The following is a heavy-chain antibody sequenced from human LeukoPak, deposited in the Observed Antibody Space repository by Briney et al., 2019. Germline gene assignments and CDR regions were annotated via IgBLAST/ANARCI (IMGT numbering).Heavy chain of an antibody. CDR2: IIPIFGTA. D-gene: IGHD3-3*01. J-gene: IGHJ3*01. V-gene: IGHV1-69*13. CDR3: ARGEEWSLNLGLN. Sequence: SVKVSCKASGGTFSSYAISWVRQAPGQGLEWMGGIIPIFGTANYAQKFQGRVTITADESTSTAYMELGSLRSEDTAVYYCARGEEWSLNLGLNWGQGTMVTVSS. CDR1: GGTFSSYA.